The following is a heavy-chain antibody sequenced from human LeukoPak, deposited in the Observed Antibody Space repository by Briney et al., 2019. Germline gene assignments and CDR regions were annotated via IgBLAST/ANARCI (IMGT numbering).Heavy chain of an antibody. Sequence: PGGSLRLSCAASGFTFDDYTMHWVRQAPGKGLEWVSLISWDGDNTYYADSVKGRFTISRDNSKNSLYLQMNSLRTEDTALYYCAKGTGRSTLNWFDPWGQGTLVTVSP. D-gene: IGHD1-14*01. CDR2: ISWDGDNT. CDR1: GFTFDDYT. CDR3: AKGTGRSTLNWFDP. V-gene: IGHV3-43*01. J-gene: IGHJ5*02.